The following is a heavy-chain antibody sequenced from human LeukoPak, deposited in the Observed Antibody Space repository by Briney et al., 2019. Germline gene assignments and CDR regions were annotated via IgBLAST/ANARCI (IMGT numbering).Heavy chain of an antibody. D-gene: IGHD1-1*01. CDR3: TRGELEVDY. Sequence: GWSLRLSCTASGFTFGDYAMSWVRQAPGKGLEWVGFIRSKAYGRTTEYAASVKGRFTISRDDSKSIAYLQMNSLKTEDTAVCYCTRGELEVDYWGQGTLVTVSS. CDR2: IRSKAYGRTT. J-gene: IGHJ4*02. CDR1: GFTFGDYA. V-gene: IGHV3-49*04.